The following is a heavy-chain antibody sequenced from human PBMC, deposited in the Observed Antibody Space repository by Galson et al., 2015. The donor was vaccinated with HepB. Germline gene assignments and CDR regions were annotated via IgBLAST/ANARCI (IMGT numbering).Heavy chain of an antibody. CDR1: GFTFSSYS. Sequence: SLRLSCAASGFTFSSYSMNWVRQAPGKGLEWVSAISGSGGSTYYADSVKGRFTISRDNSKNTLYLQMNSLRAEDTAVYYCAKVYSSGWYVNWGQGTLVTVSS. J-gene: IGHJ4*02. CDR2: ISGSGGST. D-gene: IGHD6-19*01. CDR3: AKVYSSGWYVN. V-gene: IGHV3-23*01.